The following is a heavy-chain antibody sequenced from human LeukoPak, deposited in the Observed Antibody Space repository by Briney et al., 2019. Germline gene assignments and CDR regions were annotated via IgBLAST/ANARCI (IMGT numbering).Heavy chain of an antibody. D-gene: IGHD3-22*01. V-gene: IGHV1-69*04. CDR1: GGTFSSYA. CDR3: ASGSGYDSSGLPGY. CDR2: IIPILGIA. Sequence: SVEVSCKASGGTFSSYAISWVRQAPGQGLEWMGRIIPILGIANYAQKFQGRATITADKSTSTAYMELSSLRSEDTAVYYCASGSGYDSSGLPGYWGQGTLVTVSS. J-gene: IGHJ4*02.